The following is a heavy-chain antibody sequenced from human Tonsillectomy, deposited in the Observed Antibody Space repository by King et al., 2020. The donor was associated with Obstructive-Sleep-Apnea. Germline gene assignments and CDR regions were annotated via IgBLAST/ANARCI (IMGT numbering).Heavy chain of an antibody. CDR3: AKLGIAVAGTGTPYYIDY. CDR2: IRYDGDNR. Sequence: VQLVESGGGVVQPGGSLRLSCAASGFTFSSFGMHWVRQAPGKGLEGVAFIRYDGDNRHYVDSVIGRFPISRENSKKTLFLQLNSRRAEDTAIYYCAKLGIAVAGTGTPYYIDYWGQGTLVSVSS. V-gene: IGHV3-30*02. J-gene: IGHJ4*02. CDR1: GFTFSSFG. D-gene: IGHD6-19*01.